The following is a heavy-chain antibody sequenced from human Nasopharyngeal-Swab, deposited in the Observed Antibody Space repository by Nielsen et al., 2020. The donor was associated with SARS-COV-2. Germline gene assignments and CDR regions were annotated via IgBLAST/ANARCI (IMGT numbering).Heavy chain of an antibody. CDR2: ISSSSSYI. D-gene: IGHD1-1*01. V-gene: IGHV3-21*01. CDR1: GFTLRSDS. CDR3: ARASRGTSTRTFDY. Sequence: GESLKISCAAPGFTLRSDSMNWVRQAQGKGLEWVSSISSSSSYIYYADSVKGRFTISRDNAKNSLYLQMNSLRAEDTAVYYCARASRGTSTRTFDYWGQGTLVTVSS. J-gene: IGHJ4*02.